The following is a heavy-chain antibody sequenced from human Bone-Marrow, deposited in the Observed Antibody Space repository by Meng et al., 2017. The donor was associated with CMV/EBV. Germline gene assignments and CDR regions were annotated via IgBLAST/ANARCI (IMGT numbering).Heavy chain of an antibody. D-gene: IGHD3-22*01. V-gene: IGHV3-33*03. CDR2: IWHDGRNE. CDR1: GFTFNSYG. CDR3: AKGMGASGYYGMDV. J-gene: IGHJ6*02. Sequence: LKISCAASGFTFNSYGMHWVRQAPGKGLEWVAVIWHDGRNEDYADSVKGRFTISRDKSKNTLNLQMNSLRAEDTAVYYCAKGMGASGYYGMDVWGRGTTVTFSS.